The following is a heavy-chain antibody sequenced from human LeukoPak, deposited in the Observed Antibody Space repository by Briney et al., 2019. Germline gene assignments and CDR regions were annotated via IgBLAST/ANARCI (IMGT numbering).Heavy chain of an antibody. V-gene: IGHV3-21*01. J-gene: IGHJ3*02. CDR3: ARAIQNYCGSGSYYRDAFDI. CDR1: GFTFSSYS. D-gene: IGHD3-10*01. CDR2: ISSSSSYI. Sequence: GGSLRLSCAASGFTFSSYSMNWVRQAPGKGLEGVSSISSSSSYIYYADSVKGRFTISRDNAKNSLYLQMNSLRAEDTAVYYCARAIQNYCGSGSYYRDAFDIWGQGTMVTVSS.